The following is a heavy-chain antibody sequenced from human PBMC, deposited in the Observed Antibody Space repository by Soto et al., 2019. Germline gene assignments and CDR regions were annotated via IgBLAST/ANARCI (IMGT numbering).Heavy chain of an antibody. CDR1: GGSISSSNW. CDR3: ARASCSNTSCYSRYYYYGMDV. CDR2: IYHSGST. J-gene: IGHJ6*02. V-gene: IGHV4-4*02. D-gene: IGHD2-2*02. Sequence: VQLQESGPGLVKPSGTLSLTCAVSGGSISSSNWWSWVRQPPGKGLEWIGEIYHSGSTNYNPSPKRRVTISVDKTNNQVPLKLSSVTAADTAVYYCARASCSNTSCYSRYYYYGMDVWGQGTTVTVSS.